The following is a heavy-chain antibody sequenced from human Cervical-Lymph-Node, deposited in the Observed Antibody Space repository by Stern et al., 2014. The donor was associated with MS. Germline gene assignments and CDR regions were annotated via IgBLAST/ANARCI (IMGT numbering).Heavy chain of an antibody. CDR1: GYTFTSYG. J-gene: IGHJ6*02. D-gene: IGHD1-26*01. Sequence: QLVQSGAEVKKPGASVKVSCKASGYTFTSYGISWVRQAPGQGLEWMGWISAYNGNTNYAQKLQGRVTMTTDTSTSTAYMELRSLRSDDTAVYYCARSDSGSYYYYYGMDVWGQGTTVTVSS. CDR2: ISAYNGNT. CDR3: ARSDSGSYYYYYGMDV. V-gene: IGHV1-18*01.